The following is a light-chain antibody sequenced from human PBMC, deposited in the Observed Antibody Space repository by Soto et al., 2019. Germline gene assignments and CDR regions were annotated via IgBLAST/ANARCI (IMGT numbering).Light chain of an antibody. V-gene: IGLV2-14*01. CDR3: SSYTSSSTVV. CDR2: DVS. Sequence: QSALTQAASVSGSPGQSITMSCTGTSSDVGGYNFVSWYQQLPGKAPKLMIYDVSDRPSGVSNRFSGSKSGNTASLTISGLQAEDEADYYCSSYTSSSTVVFGGGTKVTVL. CDR1: SSDVGGYNF. J-gene: IGLJ2*01.